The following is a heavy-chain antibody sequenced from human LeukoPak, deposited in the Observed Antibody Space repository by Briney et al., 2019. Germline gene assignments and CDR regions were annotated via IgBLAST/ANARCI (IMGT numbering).Heavy chain of an antibody. D-gene: IGHD3-10*01. CDR2: IRYDGSNK. Sequence: GGSQRLSCAASGFTFSSYGMHWVRQASGKGLEWGAFIRYDGSNKYYADSVKGRFTISRDNSKNTLYLQMNSLRAEDTAVYYCAKEPDLWFGEYYFDYWGQGTLVTVSS. CDR3: AKEPDLWFGEYYFDY. V-gene: IGHV3-30*02. CDR1: GFTFSSYG. J-gene: IGHJ4*02.